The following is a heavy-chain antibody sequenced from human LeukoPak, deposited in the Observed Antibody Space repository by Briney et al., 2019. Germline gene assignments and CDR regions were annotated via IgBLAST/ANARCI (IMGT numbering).Heavy chain of an antibody. D-gene: IGHD3-10*01. J-gene: IGHJ5*02. V-gene: IGHV3-23*01. CDR3: ARVVVVRGVSSNWFDP. Sequence: GGSLRLSCAASGFTFSSYAMSWFRQAPGKGLEWVSTIGSSGVDTYYADSVKGRFTISKDSSKNTLQMNSLRAEDTAVYHCARVVVVRGVSSNWFDPWGQGTLVTVSS. CDR1: GFTFSSYA. CDR2: IGSSGVDT.